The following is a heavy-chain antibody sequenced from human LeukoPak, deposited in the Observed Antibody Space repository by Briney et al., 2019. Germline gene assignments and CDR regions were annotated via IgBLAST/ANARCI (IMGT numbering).Heavy chain of an antibody. CDR3: ARGGYSDPGGYYYMDV. Sequence: GASVKVSCKASGYTFTGYYMHWVRQAPGQVLEWMGIINPSGGSTSYAQKFQGRVTMTRDMSTSTVYMELSSLRSEDTAVYYCARGGYSDPGGYYYMDVWGKGTTVTVSS. D-gene: IGHD5-12*01. J-gene: IGHJ6*03. CDR1: GYTFTGYY. CDR2: INPSGGST. V-gene: IGHV1-46*01.